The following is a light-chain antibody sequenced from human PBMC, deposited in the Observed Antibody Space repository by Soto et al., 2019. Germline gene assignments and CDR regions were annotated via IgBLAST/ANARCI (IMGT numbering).Light chain of an antibody. CDR2: AAS. CDR3: QQSLGIPYT. J-gene: IGKJ2*01. Sequence: DIQMTQSPSSLSASVGDRVTITCRASQSITGYLNWYQQKPGKAPKLLIYAASSLQSGVPSRLSGSGSGTDFTLTISSLQRDDFATYFCQQSLGIPYTFGQGTRLETK. V-gene: IGKV1-39*01. CDR1: QSITGY.